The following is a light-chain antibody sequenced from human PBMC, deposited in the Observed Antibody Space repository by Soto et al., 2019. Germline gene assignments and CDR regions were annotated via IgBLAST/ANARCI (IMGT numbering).Light chain of an antibody. Sequence: DIQMTQSPSTLSASVGDRVTITCRASQSISSRLAWYQQKPGKVPKLLIYKASSLESGVPSRFSRSGSGTEFTLTISSLQPDDFATYYCQQYDSYSWTFGQGPKVEI. CDR2: KAS. V-gene: IGKV1-5*03. CDR3: QQYDSYSWT. CDR1: QSISSR. J-gene: IGKJ1*01.